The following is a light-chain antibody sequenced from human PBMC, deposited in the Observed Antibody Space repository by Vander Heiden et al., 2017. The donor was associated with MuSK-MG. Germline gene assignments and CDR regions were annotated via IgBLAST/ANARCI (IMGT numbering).Light chain of an antibody. CDR2: DAS. V-gene: IGKV1-33*01. CDR3: QQYVTFPHT. Sequence: DIQMTQSPSSLSASVGDRVSITCQASQDIINYLHWYQHKPGKAPKLLIYDASNLQRGVPSRFSGSGSGTDFTLTISNLQPEDIATYYCQQYVTFPHTFGGGTKVEIK. CDR1: QDIINY. J-gene: IGKJ4*01.